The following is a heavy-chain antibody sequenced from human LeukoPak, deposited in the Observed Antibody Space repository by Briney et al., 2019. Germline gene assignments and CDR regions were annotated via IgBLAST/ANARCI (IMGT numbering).Heavy chain of an antibody. CDR3: ARENYDILTGYSFDY. Sequence: GASVKVSCKASGYTFTSYGISWVRQAPGQRLEWMGWISAYNGNTNYAQKLQGRVTMTTDTSTSTAYMELRSLRSDDTAVYYCARENYDILTGYSFDYWGQGTLVTVSS. V-gene: IGHV1-18*04. D-gene: IGHD3-9*01. J-gene: IGHJ4*02. CDR1: GYTFTSYG. CDR2: ISAYNGNT.